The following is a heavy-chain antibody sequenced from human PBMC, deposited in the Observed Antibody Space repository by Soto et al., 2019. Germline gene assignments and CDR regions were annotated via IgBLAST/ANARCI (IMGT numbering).Heavy chain of an antibody. D-gene: IGHD3-3*01. CDR1: GGSISSGDYY. CDR3: ARGRITIFGVVKKYGMDV. J-gene: IGHJ6*02. Sequence: QVQLQESGPGLVKPSQTLSLTCTVSGGSISSGDYYWSWIRQPPGKGLEWIGYIYYSGSTYYNPSLKSRVTISVDTSKNQFSLKLSSVTAADTAVYYCARGRITIFGVVKKYGMDVWGQGTTVTVSS. V-gene: IGHV4-30-4*01. CDR2: IYYSGST.